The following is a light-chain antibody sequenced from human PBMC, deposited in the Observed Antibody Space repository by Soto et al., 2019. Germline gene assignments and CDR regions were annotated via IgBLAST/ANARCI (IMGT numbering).Light chain of an antibody. CDR1: NSNIGSNT. Sequence: QSVLTQPPSASGTPGQRVTISCSGSNSNIGSNTVNWYQQLPGTAPKLLIYSNNQRPSGVPDRFSGSKSGTSASLAISGLQSEDKADYYCAAWDDSLNGVVFGGGTKLTVL. CDR2: SNN. V-gene: IGLV1-44*01. J-gene: IGLJ2*01. CDR3: AAWDDSLNGVV.